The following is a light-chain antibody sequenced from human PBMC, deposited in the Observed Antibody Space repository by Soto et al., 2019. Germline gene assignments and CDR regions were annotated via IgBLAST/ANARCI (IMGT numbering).Light chain of an antibody. CDR2: GAF. CDR3: QQYNDWPLT. CDR1: QSVGSN. J-gene: IGKJ1*01. V-gene: IGKV3-15*01. Sequence: EIVMTQSPVTLSVSPGERATLSCRASQSVGSNLAWYQQKPGQAPSLLIYGAFTRATGIPTRFSGTGSGTEFTLTISSLQSEDFALYYCQQYNDWPLTFGQGTKVDI.